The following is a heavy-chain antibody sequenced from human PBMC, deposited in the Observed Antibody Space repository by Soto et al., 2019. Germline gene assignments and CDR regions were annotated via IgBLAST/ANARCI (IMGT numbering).Heavy chain of an antibody. V-gene: IGHV4-39*01. CDR1: GGSISSSSYY. D-gene: IGHD2-15*01. Sequence: QLQLQESGPGLVKPSETLSLTCTVSGGSISSSSYYWGWIRQPPGKGLEWIGTIYYSGSTYYNPSVKXRLAXPXDTSTTQFSLKLGSVTAADTAVYYCARRDSSPRDRYWGQGTLVTVSS. CDR3: ARRDSSPRDRY. CDR2: IYYSGST. J-gene: IGHJ4*02.